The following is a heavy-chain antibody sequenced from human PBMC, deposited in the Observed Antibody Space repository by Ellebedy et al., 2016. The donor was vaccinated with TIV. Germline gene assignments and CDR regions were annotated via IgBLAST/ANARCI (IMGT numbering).Heavy chain of an antibody. D-gene: IGHD6-13*01. Sequence: AASVKVSCKASGYTFTSYDINWVRQAAGQGLEWMGWVTPNSGYTGYAQKFQGRVTMTRDASISTAYMELSSLRSEDTAMYYCAEYSGSWYGGGDDYWGQGTLVTVSS. J-gene: IGHJ4*02. CDR1: GYTFTSYD. CDR2: VTPNSGYT. V-gene: IGHV1-8*01. CDR3: AEYSGSWYGGGDDY.